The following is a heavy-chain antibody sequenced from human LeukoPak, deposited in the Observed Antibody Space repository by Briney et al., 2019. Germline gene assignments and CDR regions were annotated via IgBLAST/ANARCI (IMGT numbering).Heavy chain of an antibody. V-gene: IGHV1-69-2*01. Sequence: GASVKISCKVSGYTFTDYYMHWVQQAPGKGLEWMGLVDPEDGETKYAEKFQGRVTITADTSTDTAYMELSRLRSEDTAVYYCATVRRRYYDSSGYSAGFDYWGQRTLVTVS. CDR3: ATVRRRYYDSSGYSAGFDY. CDR1: GYTFTDYY. CDR2: VDPEDGET. J-gene: IGHJ4*02. D-gene: IGHD3-22*01.